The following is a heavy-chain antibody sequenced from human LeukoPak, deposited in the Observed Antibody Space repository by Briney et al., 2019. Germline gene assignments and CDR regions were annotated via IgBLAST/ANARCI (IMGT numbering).Heavy chain of an antibody. CDR1: GGSISSSSYS. D-gene: IGHD1-26*01. CDR2: IYYGGRT. Sequence: SETLSLTCTVSGGSISSSSYSWGWIRQPPGKGLEWIGSIYYGGRTYYYPSLKSRVTISVDTSKNQFSLKLSSVTAADTAMYYCVRVRSISNWFDPWGQGTLVTVSS. J-gene: IGHJ5*02. CDR3: VRVRSISNWFDP. V-gene: IGHV4-39*07.